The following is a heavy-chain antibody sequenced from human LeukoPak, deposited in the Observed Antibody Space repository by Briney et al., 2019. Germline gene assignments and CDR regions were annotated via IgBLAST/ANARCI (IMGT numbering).Heavy chain of an antibody. Sequence: GGSLRLSCAASGFTFSSYAMHWVRQAPGTGLEWVAVISYDGSNKYYADSVKGRFTISRDNSKNTLYLQMNSLRDEDTAVYYCARYGSGSYNRPFDYWGQGTLVTVSS. CDR2: ISYDGSNK. V-gene: IGHV3-30-3*01. D-gene: IGHD3-10*01. CDR1: GFTFSSYA. J-gene: IGHJ4*02. CDR3: ARYGSGSYNRPFDY.